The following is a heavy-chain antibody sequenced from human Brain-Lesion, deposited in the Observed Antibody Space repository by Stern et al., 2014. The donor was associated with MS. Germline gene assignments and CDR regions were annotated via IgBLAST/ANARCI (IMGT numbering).Heavy chain of an antibody. J-gene: IGHJ4*02. CDR1: GFTFGDYA. CDR3: ARDITGSSAYFAY. Sequence: VQLVQSGGDLVQPGRSLRLSCAASGFTFGDYAMHWVRQGPGKGLEWVAGISWNSGTIGYADSVKGRFTTSRDNAISLLFLQRNSLRPEDTALYYCARDITGSSAYFAYWGQGTLVTVSS. V-gene: IGHV3-9*01. CDR2: ISWNSGTI. D-gene: IGHD1-14*01.